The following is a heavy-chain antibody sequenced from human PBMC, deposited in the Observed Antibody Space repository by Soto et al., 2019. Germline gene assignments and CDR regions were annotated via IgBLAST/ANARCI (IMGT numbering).Heavy chain of an antibody. Sequence: SETLSLTCAVYGGSFSCYYWSWLRQPPGKGLEWIGEINHSGSPNYNPSLKSRVTISVDTSKNQFSLKMTSVTAADTAVYYCATANWSHHYFDPWGQGTVVTVSS. V-gene: IGHV4-34*01. D-gene: IGHD1-1*01. CDR1: GGSFSCYY. CDR3: ATANWSHHYFDP. CDR2: INHSGSP. J-gene: IGHJ5*02.